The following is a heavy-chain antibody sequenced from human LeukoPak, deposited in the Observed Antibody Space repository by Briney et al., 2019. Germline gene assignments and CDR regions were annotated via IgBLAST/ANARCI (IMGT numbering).Heavy chain of an antibody. CDR2: FDPDDGET. J-gene: IGHJ4*02. Sequence: GASVKVSCKVSGYSLTELSMHRVRQAPGKGLEWMGGFDPDDGETPLFAQKFQGRVSLTEDTSTDTAYMELSSLSSEDTAVYYCATGTIYCSSCSDDYWGQGTLVTVSS. V-gene: IGHV1-24*01. CDR1: GYSLTELS. D-gene: IGHD2-2*01. CDR3: ATGTIYCSSCSDDY.